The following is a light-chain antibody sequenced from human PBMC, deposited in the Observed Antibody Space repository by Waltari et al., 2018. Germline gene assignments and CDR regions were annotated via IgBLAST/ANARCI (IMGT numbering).Light chain of an antibody. J-gene: IGKJ1*01. V-gene: IGKV1-17*01. CDR3: LQHNTYPRT. CDR2: GAF. CDR1: QGIKND. Sequence: DIQMTHPPSSSSASVGARVTITCRASQGIKNDLGWYQQKPGKAPKPLIYGAFSLQGGVPSRFSGSGSGTEFTLTISSLQPEDVATYYCLQHNTYPRTFGLGTKVEIK.